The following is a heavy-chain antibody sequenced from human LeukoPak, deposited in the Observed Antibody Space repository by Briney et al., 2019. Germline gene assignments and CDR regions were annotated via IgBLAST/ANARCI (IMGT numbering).Heavy chain of an antibody. CDR2: IYPGDSDT. V-gene: IGHV5-51*01. CDR1: GYTFATYW. J-gene: IGHJ4*02. CDR3: ATFTSTYYFDY. Sequence: GESLKISCKDAGYTFATYWIAWLRQMPGKGLEWMGIIYPGDSDTRYSPSFQGQVTISADKSISTAYLQWSSLKASDTAMYYCATFTSTYYFDYWGQGTLVTVSS.